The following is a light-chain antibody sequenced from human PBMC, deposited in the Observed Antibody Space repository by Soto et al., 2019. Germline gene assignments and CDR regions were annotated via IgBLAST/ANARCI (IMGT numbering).Light chain of an antibody. CDR1: SSNIGAGYD. Sequence: QSVLTQPPSVSGAPGQRVTISCTGSSSNIGAGYDVHWYQQLPGTAPKLLIYHSTNRPSGVPDRFSGSKSGTSASLAITGLQAEDEADYYCQSYDSSLSAWVFGGGTKVTVL. CDR2: HST. CDR3: QSYDSSLSAWV. J-gene: IGLJ3*02. V-gene: IGLV1-40*01.